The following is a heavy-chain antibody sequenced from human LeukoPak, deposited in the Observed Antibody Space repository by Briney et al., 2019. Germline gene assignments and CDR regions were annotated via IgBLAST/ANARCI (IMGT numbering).Heavy chain of an antibody. Sequence: PETLSLTCTVSGGSISSYYWSWIRQPPGKGLEWIGYIYYSGSTNYNPSLKSRVTISVDTSKNQFSLKLSSVTAADTAVYYCARVGYSSGWYLDYWGQGTLVTVSS. CDR1: GGSISSYY. D-gene: IGHD6-19*01. CDR2: IYYSGST. V-gene: IGHV4-59*01. CDR3: ARVGYSSGWYLDY. J-gene: IGHJ4*02.